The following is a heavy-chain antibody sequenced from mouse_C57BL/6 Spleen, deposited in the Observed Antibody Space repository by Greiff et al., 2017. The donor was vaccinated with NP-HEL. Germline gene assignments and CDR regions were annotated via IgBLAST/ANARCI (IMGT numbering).Heavy chain of an antibody. J-gene: IGHJ3*01. CDR2: INPNNGGT. D-gene: IGHD4-1*01. CDR1: GYTFTDYY. CDR3: ARSLGPPWFAY. Sequence: EVQLQQSGPELVKPGASVKISCKASGYTFTDYYMNWVKQSHGKSLEWIGDINPNNGGTSYNQKFKGKATLTVDKSSSKAYMELRSLTSEDSAVYYCARSLGPPWFAYWGQGTLVTVSA. V-gene: IGHV1-26*01.